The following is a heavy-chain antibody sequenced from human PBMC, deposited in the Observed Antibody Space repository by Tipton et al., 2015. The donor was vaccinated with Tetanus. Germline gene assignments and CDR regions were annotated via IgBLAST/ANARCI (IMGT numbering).Heavy chain of an antibody. CDR2: ISSSSSTI. Sequence: SLRLSCAASGFTFSSYSMNWVRQAPGKGLEWVSYISSSSSTIYYADSVKGRFTISRDNAKNSLYLQMNSLRDEDTAVYYCAREGVYQLLNAGFDYWGQGTLVTVSS. D-gene: IGHD2-2*01. J-gene: IGHJ4*02. CDR1: GFTFSSYS. CDR3: AREGVYQLLNAGFDY. V-gene: IGHV3-48*02.